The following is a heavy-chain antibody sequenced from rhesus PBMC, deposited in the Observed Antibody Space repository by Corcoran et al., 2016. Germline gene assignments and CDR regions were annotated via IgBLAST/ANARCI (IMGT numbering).Heavy chain of an antibody. V-gene: IGHV4-80*01. Sequence: QVQLQESGPGLVKPSETLSLTCAVSGGSFSSYWWSWIRQPPGKGLEWIGEINGNSGSTNYNPSLKIRVTISKDASKNQFSLKLSSVTAADTAVYYCARYSSGWFYDYWGQGVLVTVSS. CDR2: INGNSGST. J-gene: IGHJ4*01. CDR1: GGSFSSYW. CDR3: ARYSSGWFYDY. D-gene: IGHD6-31*01.